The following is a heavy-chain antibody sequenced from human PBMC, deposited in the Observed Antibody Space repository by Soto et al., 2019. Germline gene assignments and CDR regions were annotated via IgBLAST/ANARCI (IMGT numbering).Heavy chain of an antibody. CDR1: GGSISSYY. CDR2: IYYSGST. CDR3: ARDQDSRGYYFDY. V-gene: IGHV4-59*12. J-gene: IGHJ4*02. Sequence: SETLSLTCTVSGGSISSYYWSWIGQPPGKGLEWIGYIYYSGSTYYNPSLKSRVTISVDTSKNQFSLKLYSVTAADTAVYYCARDQDSRGYYFDYWGQGALVTVSS. D-gene: IGHD3-22*01.